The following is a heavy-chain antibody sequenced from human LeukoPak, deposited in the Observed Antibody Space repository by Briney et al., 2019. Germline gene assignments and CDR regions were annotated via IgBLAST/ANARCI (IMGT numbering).Heavy chain of an antibody. J-gene: IGHJ4*02. Sequence: SETLSLTCTVSGGSISSYYWSWIRQPPGKGLEWIGYIYYSGSTKYNPSLKSRVTKSVDTSKNQFSLILSSVTAADTAVYYCARGGGSSGYYYPVFDYWGQGTLVTVPS. CDR1: GGSISSYY. D-gene: IGHD3-22*01. V-gene: IGHV4-59*01. CDR2: IYYSGST. CDR3: ARGGGSSGYYYPVFDY.